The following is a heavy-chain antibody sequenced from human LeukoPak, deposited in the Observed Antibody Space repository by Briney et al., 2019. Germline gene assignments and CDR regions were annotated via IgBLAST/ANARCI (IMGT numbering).Heavy chain of an antibody. CDR1: GYSFTTYW. CDR2: IYPGEGDSSA. D-gene: IGHD6-6*01. CDR3: ARHVSLSSSASYFDY. V-gene: IGHV5-51*01. Sequence: NRGESLKISCKGSGYSFTTYWIGWVRQMPGKGLEWMGIIYPGEGDSSARYSPSFQGQVTISADKSIGTAYLQWSSLKASDTAMYYCARHVSLSSSASYFDYWGQGTLVTVSS. J-gene: IGHJ4*02.